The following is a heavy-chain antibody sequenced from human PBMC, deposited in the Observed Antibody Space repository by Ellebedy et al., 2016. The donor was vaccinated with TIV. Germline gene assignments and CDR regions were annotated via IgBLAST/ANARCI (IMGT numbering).Heavy chain of an antibody. CDR1: GYSFTSYW. Sequence: PGGFLRLSCKGSGYSFTSYWIGWVRQMPGKGLEWMGILYPGDSDTRYRPSFQGQVTISADKSISTAYLQWSSLKASDTAMYYCARGAGGSRSTEYFQHWGQGTLVTVSS. J-gene: IGHJ1*01. CDR3: ARGAGGSRSTEYFQH. CDR2: LYPGDSDT. V-gene: IGHV5-51*01. D-gene: IGHD3-16*01.